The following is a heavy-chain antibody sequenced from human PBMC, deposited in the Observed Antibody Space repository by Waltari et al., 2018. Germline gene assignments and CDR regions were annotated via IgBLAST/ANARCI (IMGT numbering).Heavy chain of an antibody. Sequence: VQLVESGGHFIQPGGSLRLRVLASRFHVRSYYMSWDRQAPGKGLECVSILYHAGNTYYADSVKGRFTFSRDNSKNTLYLQMNSLRAEDTAVYYCARGNTKYGMDVWGQGTTVTVSS. V-gene: IGHV3-53*01. CDR2: LYHAGNT. D-gene: IGHD3-10*01. CDR3: ARGNTKYGMDV. CDR1: RFHVRSYY. J-gene: IGHJ6*02.